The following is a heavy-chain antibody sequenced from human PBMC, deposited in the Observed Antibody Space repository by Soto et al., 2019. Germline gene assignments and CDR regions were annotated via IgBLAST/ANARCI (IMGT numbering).Heavy chain of an antibody. CDR2: IYYSGRT. CDR1: GDSISNSGYY. CDR3: ARHRSISGSRGWFDP. J-gene: IGHJ5*02. Sequence: QLQLQESGPGLVKPSETLSLTCTVSGDSISNSGYYWGWIRQPPGKGLEWIGIIYYSGRTYYNPSLKSRVTISVDMSKHQYSLNLSSVTAADTAIYYCARHRSISGSRGWFDPWGQGTLVTVSS. V-gene: IGHV4-39*01. D-gene: IGHD6-19*01.